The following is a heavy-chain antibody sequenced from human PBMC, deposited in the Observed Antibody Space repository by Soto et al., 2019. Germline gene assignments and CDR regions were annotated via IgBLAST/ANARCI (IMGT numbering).Heavy chain of an antibody. Sequence: TLSLTCXVSGGSISSGGYYWSWIRQHPGKGLEWIGYIYYSGSTYYNPSLKSRVTISVDTSKNQFSLKLSSVTAADTAVYYCARGGTYYDILTGPGPFDYWGQGTLVTVSS. CDR1: GGSISSGGYY. V-gene: IGHV4-31*03. J-gene: IGHJ4*02. CDR3: ARGGTYYDILTGPGPFDY. D-gene: IGHD3-9*01. CDR2: IYYSGST.